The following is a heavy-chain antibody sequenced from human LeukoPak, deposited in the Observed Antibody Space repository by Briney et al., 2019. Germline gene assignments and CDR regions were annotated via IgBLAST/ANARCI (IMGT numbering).Heavy chain of an antibody. CDR3: ARQYSSSSFDY. J-gene: IGHJ4*02. D-gene: IGHD6-6*01. Sequence: SETLSLTCTVSGGSISSSSYYWGWIRQPTGKGLEWIGSIYYSGSTYYNPSLKSRVTISVDTSKNQFSLKLSSVTAADTAVYYCARQYSSSSFDYWGQGTLVTVSS. CDR1: GGSISSSSYY. CDR2: IYYSGST. V-gene: IGHV4-39*01.